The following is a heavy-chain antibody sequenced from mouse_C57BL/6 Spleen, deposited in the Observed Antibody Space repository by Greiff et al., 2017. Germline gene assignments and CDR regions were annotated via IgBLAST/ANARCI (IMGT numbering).Heavy chain of an antibody. CDR2: IRSKSNNYAT. CDR3: VSHYGSSYEGRFAY. CDR1: GFSFNTYA. D-gene: IGHD1-1*01. J-gene: IGHJ3*01. V-gene: IGHV10-1*01. Sequence: EVMLVESGGGLVQPKGSLKLSCAASGFSFNTYAMNWVRQAPGKGLEWVARIRSKSNNYATYYADSVKDRFTISRDDSESMLYLQMNNLKTEDTAMYYWVSHYGSSYEGRFAYWGQGTLVTVSA.